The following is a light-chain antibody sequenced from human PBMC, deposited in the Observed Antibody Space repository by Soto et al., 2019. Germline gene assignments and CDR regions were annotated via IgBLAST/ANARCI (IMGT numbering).Light chain of an antibody. CDR2: GAS. V-gene: IGKV1-39*01. CDR1: QSISSY. J-gene: IGKJ2*01. CDR3: QQTYSSPYT. Sequence: DLQMTQSPSSLSASVGDRVTITCRASQSISSYLNWYQQKPGKAPKLLIYGASSLQSGVPSRFSGSGSGTDFTLTISSLQPEDFATYYCQQTYSSPYTFGQGTKLEIK.